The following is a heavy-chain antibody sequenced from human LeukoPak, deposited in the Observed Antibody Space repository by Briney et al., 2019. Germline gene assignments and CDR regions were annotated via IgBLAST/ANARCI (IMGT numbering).Heavy chain of an antibody. D-gene: IGHD2-2*01. CDR1: GFTFSSYA. CDR2: ISYDGSNK. Sequence: GGSLRLSCAASGFTFSSYAMHWVRQAPGKGLEWVVVISYDGSNKYYADSVKGRFTISRDNSKNTLYLQMNSLRAEDTAVYYCARDGRYCSSTSCYLKLGYYYYYGMDVWGQGTRSPSP. CDR3: ARDGRYCSSTSCYLKLGYYYYYGMDV. V-gene: IGHV3-30*04. J-gene: IGHJ6*02.